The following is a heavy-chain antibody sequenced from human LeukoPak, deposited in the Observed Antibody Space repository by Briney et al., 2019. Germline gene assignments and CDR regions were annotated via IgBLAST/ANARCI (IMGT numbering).Heavy chain of an antibody. Sequence: GGSLRLSCAASGFTFSSYTMNCLRRAPGKGLEWVSSNSSSSSYIFYADSVKGRFTISRDNAKNSVFLQMNSLRAEDTAVYYCARDLSYPGAIDYWGQGTLVTVSS. CDR2: NSSSSSYI. J-gene: IGHJ4*02. V-gene: IGHV3-21*01. D-gene: IGHD3-10*01. CDR3: ARDLSYPGAIDY. CDR1: GFTFSSYT.